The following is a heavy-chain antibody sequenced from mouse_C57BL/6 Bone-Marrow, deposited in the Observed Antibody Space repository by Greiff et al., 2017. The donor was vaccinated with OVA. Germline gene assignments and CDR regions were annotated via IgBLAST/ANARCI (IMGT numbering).Heavy chain of an antibody. CDR3: ARDGTVVEGAMDY. D-gene: IGHD1-1*01. CDR1: GFTFSDYY. V-gene: IGHV5-16*01. CDR2: INYDGSST. J-gene: IGHJ4*01. Sequence: EVKLMESEGGLVQPGSSMKLSCTASGFTFSDYYMAWVRQVPEKGLEWVANINYDGSSTYYLDSLKSRFIISRDNAKNILYLQMSSLKSEDTATYYCARDGTVVEGAMDYWGQGTSVTVSS.